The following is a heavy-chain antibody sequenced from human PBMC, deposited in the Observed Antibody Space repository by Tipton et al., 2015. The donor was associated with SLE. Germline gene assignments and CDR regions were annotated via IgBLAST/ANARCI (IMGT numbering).Heavy chain of an antibody. CDR3: ARGLLGSGY. V-gene: IGHV4-34*01. Sequence: TLSLTCAVYGGSFSGYYWSWIRQPPGKGLEWIGEINHSGSTNYNPSLKSRVTISVDTSKNQFSLKLSSVTAADTAVYYCARGLLGSGYWGQGTLVTVSS. D-gene: IGHD1-26*01. J-gene: IGHJ4*02. CDR2: INHSGST. CDR1: GGSFSGYY.